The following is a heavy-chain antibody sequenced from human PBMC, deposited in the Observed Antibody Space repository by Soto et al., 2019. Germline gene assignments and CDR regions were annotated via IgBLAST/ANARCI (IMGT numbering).Heavy chain of an antibody. D-gene: IGHD2-2*01. J-gene: IGHJ5*02. CDR3: ASLRYCSSTSCPNDNWFDP. Sequence: SVKVSCKASGGTFSSYTISWVRQAPGQGLEWMGKIIPILGIANYAQKLKGRVTITADKSTSTAYMKLSSLRSEDTAVYYCASLRYCSSTSCPNDNWFDPWGQGTLVTVSS. CDR2: IIPILGIA. V-gene: IGHV1-69*02. CDR1: GGTFSSYT.